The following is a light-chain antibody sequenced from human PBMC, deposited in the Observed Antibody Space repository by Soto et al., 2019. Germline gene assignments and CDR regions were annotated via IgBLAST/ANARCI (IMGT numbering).Light chain of an antibody. V-gene: IGLV2-14*01. J-gene: IGLJ1*01. CDR1: SSDVGGYNY. CDR3: SSYTSSSTLV. Sequence: QSALTQPASVSGSPGQSITISCTGTSSDVGGYNYVSWYQQHPGKAPKLMIYDVSNRRSGVSNRFSGSKSGNTASLTISGLQAEDEADYYYSSYTSSSTLVFGTGTKVTVL. CDR2: DVS.